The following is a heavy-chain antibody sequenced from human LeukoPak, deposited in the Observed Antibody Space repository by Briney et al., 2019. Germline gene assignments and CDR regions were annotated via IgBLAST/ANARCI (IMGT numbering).Heavy chain of an antibody. D-gene: IGHD4-11*01. CDR3: ANRDYRYYFDY. CDR2: ISGSGGST. V-gene: IGHV3-23*01. Sequence: GGSLRLSCAASGFTLSSYGMSWVRQAPGKGLEWVSAISGSGGSTYYADSVKGRFTISRDNSKNTLYLQMNSLRAEGTAVYYCANRDYRYYFDYWGKGTLVTVSS. CDR1: GFTLSSYG. J-gene: IGHJ4*02.